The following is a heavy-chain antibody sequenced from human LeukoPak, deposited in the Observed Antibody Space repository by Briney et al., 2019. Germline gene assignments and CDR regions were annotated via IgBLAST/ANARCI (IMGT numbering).Heavy chain of an antibody. D-gene: IGHD1-7*01. CDR2: MNPNSGNT. J-gene: IGHJ4*02. V-gene: IGHV1-8*03. CDR3: ARGGRTGTTNV. CDR1: GYTFTSYY. Sequence: ASVKVSCKASGYTFTSYYMHWVRQATGQGLEWMGWMNPNSGNTGYAQKFQGRVTITRNTSISTAYMELSSLRSEDTAVYYCARGGRTGTTNVWGQGTLVTVSS.